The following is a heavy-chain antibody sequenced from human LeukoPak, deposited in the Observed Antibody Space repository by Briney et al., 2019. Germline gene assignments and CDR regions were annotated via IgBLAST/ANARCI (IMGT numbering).Heavy chain of an antibody. Sequence: GGSLRLSCAASGFIFNNYGLIWVRQAPGKGLEWVSAISNDGGGTNYADFVKGRFTISRDNSKNTLFLQMNSLRAENTALYYCAKGSSGYFVDLWGQGTLVTVSS. CDR2: ISNDGGGT. V-gene: IGHV3-23*01. D-gene: IGHD3-22*01. J-gene: IGHJ5*02. CDR3: AKGSSGYFVDL. CDR1: GFIFNNYG.